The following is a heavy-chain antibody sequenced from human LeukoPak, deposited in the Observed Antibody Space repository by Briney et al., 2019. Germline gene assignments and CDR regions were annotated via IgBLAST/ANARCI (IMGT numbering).Heavy chain of an antibody. Sequence: ASVKVSSKASGYTFTSYGISWVRQAPGQGLEWMGWISAYNGNTNYAQKLQGRVTMTRDTSISTAYMELSRLRSDDTAVYYCARERYSSSWYYWGQGTLVTVSS. V-gene: IGHV1-18*01. CDR2: ISAYNGNT. CDR3: ARERYSSSWYY. J-gene: IGHJ4*02. CDR1: GYTFTSYG. D-gene: IGHD6-13*01.